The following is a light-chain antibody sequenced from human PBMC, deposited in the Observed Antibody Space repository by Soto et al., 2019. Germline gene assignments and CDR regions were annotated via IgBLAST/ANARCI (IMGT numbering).Light chain of an antibody. CDR1: QSVSNN. Sequence: EIVLTQSPATLSVSPGERGXXXXXARQSVSNNLAWYQQKPGQAPRLLIYGASTSATGIPARFSGSGSGTEFTLTISSLQSEDFAVYYCQQYNKWPWTFGQGTKVDIK. J-gene: IGKJ1*01. V-gene: IGKV3-15*01. CDR3: QQYNKWPWT. CDR2: GAS.